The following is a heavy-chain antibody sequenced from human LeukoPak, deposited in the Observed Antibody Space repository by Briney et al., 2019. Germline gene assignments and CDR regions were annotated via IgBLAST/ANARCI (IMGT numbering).Heavy chain of an antibody. Sequence: GGSLRLSCAASGFTFSSYGMHWVRQAPGKGLEWVAVIWYDGSNKYYADSVEGRFTISRDNSKNTLYLQMNSLRAEDTAVYYCAREREVTWFDPWGQGTLVTVSS. CDR3: AREREVTWFDP. CDR2: IWYDGSNK. CDR1: GFTFSSYG. J-gene: IGHJ5*02. V-gene: IGHV3-33*01. D-gene: IGHD2-21*02.